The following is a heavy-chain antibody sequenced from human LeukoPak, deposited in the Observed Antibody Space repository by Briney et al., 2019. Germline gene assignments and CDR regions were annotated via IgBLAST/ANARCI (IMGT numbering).Heavy chain of an antibody. J-gene: IGHJ4*02. CDR3: ARVAGPYSSSWYLRAYEVDY. CDR2: ISAYNGNT. Sequence: ASVKVSCKASGYTFTSYGISWVRRAPGQGLEWMGWISAYNGNTNYAQKLQGRVTMTTDTSTSTAYMELRSLRSDDTAVYYCARVAGPYSSSWYLRAYEVDYWGQGTLVTVSS. V-gene: IGHV1-18*01. D-gene: IGHD6-13*01. CDR1: GYTFTSYG.